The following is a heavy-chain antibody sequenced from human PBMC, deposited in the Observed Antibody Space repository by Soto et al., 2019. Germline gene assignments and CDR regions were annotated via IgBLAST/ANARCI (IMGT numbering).Heavy chain of an antibody. CDR2: ISPSSGYT. V-gene: IGHV1-18*01. CDR1: GYSFTNYG. Sequence: ASVKVSCKASGYSFTNYGFCWVRQVPGQGLEWMGYISPSSGYTTYAPNLQERVIMTTDSSTTTVYMELRSLTSDDTAVYCCAREMWTRSGPQNFFDYWGQGALVTVSS. J-gene: IGHJ4*02. CDR3: AREMWTRSGPQNFFDY. D-gene: IGHD6-25*01.